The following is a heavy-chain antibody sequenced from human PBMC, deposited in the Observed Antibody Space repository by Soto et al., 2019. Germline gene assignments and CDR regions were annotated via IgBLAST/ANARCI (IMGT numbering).Heavy chain of an antibody. V-gene: IGHV4-61*01. D-gene: IGHD3-16*01. J-gene: IGHJ5*02. Sequence: SETLSLTCTVSGGSVSNDNFYWSWIRQPPGKGLEWIGYVHSSGITNYNPSLKRRVTISVDTSRNQFSLRLSSVTAADTAVYYCAKGLTMGQLPSHFDHWGQGTLVTVSS. CDR2: VHSSGIT. CDR1: GGSVSNDNFY. CDR3: AKGLTMGQLPSHFDH.